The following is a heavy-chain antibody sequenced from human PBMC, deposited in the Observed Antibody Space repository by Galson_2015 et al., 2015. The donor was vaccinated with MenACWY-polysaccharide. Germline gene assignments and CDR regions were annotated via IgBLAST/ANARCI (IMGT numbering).Heavy chain of an antibody. D-gene: IGHD1-1*01. Sequence: TLSLTCNVSRDSISSSYWSWIRQSADKGLEYLGRIHATGSTAYNPSFRGRVAMSVDLPRNQLSLRLVSVTASDTAIYYCARRSLDNWYFDLWGRGTLVIVSS. CDR2: IHATGST. V-gene: IGHV4-4*07. CDR3: ARRSLDNWYFDL. J-gene: IGHJ2*01. CDR1: RDSISSSY.